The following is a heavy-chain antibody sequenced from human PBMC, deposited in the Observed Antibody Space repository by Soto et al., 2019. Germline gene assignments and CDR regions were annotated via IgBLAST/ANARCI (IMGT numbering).Heavy chain of an antibody. CDR2: IYKDGST. CDR1: GDSITSGGYS. J-gene: IGHJ5*02. Sequence: QLQLHESGSGLVKSSQTLSLTCSVSGDSITSGGYSWTWIRQPSGKGLEWIGYIYKDGSTNYNPSLKSRVTLSVAKSKNQFSLSLKSVTAADTAVYYCAREMTAVTATGDWFDPWGQGILVTVSS. CDR3: AREMTAVTATGDWFDP. V-gene: IGHV4-30-2*01. D-gene: IGHD4-17*01.